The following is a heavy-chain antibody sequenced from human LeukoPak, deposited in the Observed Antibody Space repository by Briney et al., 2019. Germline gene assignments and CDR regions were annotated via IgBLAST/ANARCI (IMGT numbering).Heavy chain of an antibody. Sequence: SETLSLTCTVSGGSISSYYWSWIRQPPGKGLEWVGYIYYSGSTNYNPFLKSRVTISVDTSKNQFSLKLSSVTAADTAIYYCAKNNGGARNHWFDPWGQGTLVTVSS. CDR2: IYYSGST. CDR1: GGSISSYY. V-gene: IGHV4-59*01. D-gene: IGHD1/OR15-1a*01. CDR3: AKNNGGARNHWFDP. J-gene: IGHJ5*02.